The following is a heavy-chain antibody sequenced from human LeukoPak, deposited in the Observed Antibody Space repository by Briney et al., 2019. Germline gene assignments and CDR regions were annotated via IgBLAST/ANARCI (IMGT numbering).Heavy chain of an antibody. Sequence: PSETLSLTCTVSGGSISSGSSYWSWIRQPAGKGLEWVRRIYTSGSTNYNPSLKRRVTISVDTSKNQFSLKLSSVTAADTAVYFCASAQYCSGGSCYEYYYYYMDVWGKGTTVTVSS. CDR1: GGSISSGSSY. V-gene: IGHV4-61*02. CDR2: IYTSGST. J-gene: IGHJ6*03. D-gene: IGHD2-15*01. CDR3: ASAQYCSGGSCYEYYYYYMDV.